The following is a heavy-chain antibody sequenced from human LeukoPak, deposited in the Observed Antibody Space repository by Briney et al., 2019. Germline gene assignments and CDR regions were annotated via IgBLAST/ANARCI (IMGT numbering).Heavy chain of an antibody. CDR3: ARDKGGFLYFGEYDP. D-gene: IGHD3-10*01. V-gene: IGHV4-61*02. J-gene: IGHJ5*02. Sequence: SETLSLTCTVSGASISSGSHHWSWIRQPAGKGLEWIGGIYTSGSTNYNPSLKSRVSISVDMSKNQFSLKLSSVTAADTAVYYCARDKGGFLYFGEYDPWGQGTLVTVS. CDR2: IYTSGST. CDR1: GASISSGSHH.